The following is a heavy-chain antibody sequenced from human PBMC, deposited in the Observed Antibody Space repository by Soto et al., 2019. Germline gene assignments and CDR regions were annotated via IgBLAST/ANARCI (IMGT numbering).Heavy chain of an antibody. V-gene: IGHV4-34*01. CDR3: ARGRGAYTDFWSGYSYYYYGMDV. D-gene: IGHD3-3*01. CDR2: INHSGST. J-gene: IGHJ6*02. Sequence: NPSETLSLTCAVYGGSFSGYYWSWIRQPPGKGLEWIGEINHSGSTNYNPSLKSRVTISVDTSKNQFSLKLSSVTAADTAVYYCARGRGAYTDFWSGYSYYYYGMDVWGQGTTVTVSS. CDR1: GGSFSGYY.